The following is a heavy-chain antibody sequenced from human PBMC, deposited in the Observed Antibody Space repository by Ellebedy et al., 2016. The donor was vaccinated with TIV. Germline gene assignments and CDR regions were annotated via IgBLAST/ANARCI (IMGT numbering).Heavy chain of an antibody. V-gene: IGHV3-7*01. CDR1: GFKFTSYW. Sequence: GESLKISCAASGFKFTSYWMTWVRQAPGKGLECVANIKEDGSENYSVDSVKGRFTISRDNAKNSLYLQMNSLRPEDTAVYYCARDVGSGWFDYWGQGTLVPVSS. CDR3: ARDVGSGWFDY. CDR2: IKEDGSEN. D-gene: IGHD6-19*01. J-gene: IGHJ5*01.